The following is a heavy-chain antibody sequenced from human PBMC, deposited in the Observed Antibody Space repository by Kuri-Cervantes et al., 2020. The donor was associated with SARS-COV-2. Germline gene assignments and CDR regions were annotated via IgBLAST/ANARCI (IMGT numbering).Heavy chain of an antibody. D-gene: IGHD3-10*01. CDR1: GFTFSSYS. V-gene: IGHV3-30*05. Sequence: GESLKISCAASGFTFSSYSMNWVRQAPGKGLEWVAVISYDGSNKYYADSVKGRFTISRDNSKNTLYLQMNSLRAEDTAVYYCARDTYYGSGSYYFSASWYFDLWGRGTLVTVSS. J-gene: IGHJ2*01. CDR2: ISYDGSNK. CDR3: ARDTYYGSGSYYFSASWYFDL.